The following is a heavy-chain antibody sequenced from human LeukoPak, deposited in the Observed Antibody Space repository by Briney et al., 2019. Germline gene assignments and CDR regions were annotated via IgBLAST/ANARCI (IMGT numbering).Heavy chain of an antibody. CDR2: IIPIFGTA. Sequence: ASVKVSCKASGCTFSSYAISWVRQAPGQGLEWMGGIIPIFGTANYAQKFQGRVTITTDESTSTAYMELSSLRSEDKAVYYCGRPSGAKDYYYMDVWGKGTTVTVSS. CDR1: GCTFSSYA. CDR3: GRPSGAKDYYYMDV. J-gene: IGHJ6*03. V-gene: IGHV1-69*05. D-gene: IGHD2-15*01.